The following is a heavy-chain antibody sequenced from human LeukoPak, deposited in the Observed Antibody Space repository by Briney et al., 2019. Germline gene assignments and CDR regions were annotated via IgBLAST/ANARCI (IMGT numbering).Heavy chain of an antibody. CDR1: GYTFTSSD. J-gene: IGHJ4*02. D-gene: IGHD6-19*01. Sequence: GASVKVSCGASGYTFTSSDINWVRQATGQGLEWMGWMNPNSGDTGYAQKFQGRVTMTRDTSISTAYMELSSLTSDDTAVYYCARWGAGTLEAVDWFLGTLVTVSS. CDR2: MNPNSGDT. CDR3: ARWGAGTLEAVD. V-gene: IGHV1-8*01.